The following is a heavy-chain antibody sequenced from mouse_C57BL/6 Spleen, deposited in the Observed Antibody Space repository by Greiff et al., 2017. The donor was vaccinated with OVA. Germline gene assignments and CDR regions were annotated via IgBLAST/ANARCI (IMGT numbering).Heavy chain of an antibody. J-gene: IGHJ4*01. Sequence: QVQLKQPGAELVKPGASVKLSCKASGYTFTSYWMHWVKQRPGQGLEWIGMIHPNSGSTNYNEKFKSKAPLTVDKSSSTAYMQLSSLTSEDSAVYYCARKGGSHAMDYWGQGTSVTVSS. CDR2: IHPNSGST. CDR3: ARKGGSHAMDY. CDR1: GYTFTSYW. V-gene: IGHV1-64*01.